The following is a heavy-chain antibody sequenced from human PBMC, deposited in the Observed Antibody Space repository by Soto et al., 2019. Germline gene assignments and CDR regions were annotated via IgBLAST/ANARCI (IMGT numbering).Heavy chain of an antibody. Sequence: QVQLQESGPGLVKPSQTLSLTCTVSSGSISSAGHYWSWIRQPPGKGLEWIGYIYYSGSTYYNPSLKSRVTISVDTSKNQFSLKLSSVTAADTAVYYCARQGYRYGQGLDYWGQETLVTVSS. V-gene: IGHV4-31*03. J-gene: IGHJ4*02. CDR2: IYYSGST. CDR3: ARQGYRYGQGLDY. CDR1: SGSISSAGHY. D-gene: IGHD5-18*01.